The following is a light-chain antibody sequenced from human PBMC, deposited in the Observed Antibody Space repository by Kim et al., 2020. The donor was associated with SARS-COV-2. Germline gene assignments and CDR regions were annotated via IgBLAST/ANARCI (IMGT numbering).Light chain of an antibody. J-gene: IGKJ1*01. Sequence: DIQMTQSPSTLSASVGDRVTITCRASQRISSWLAWYQQKPGEAPGVLIYKASSLESGVPSRFSGSGSGTEFTLTISSLQPDDFTTYYCQQYNSYPWTFGQGTKVDIK. CDR3: QQYNSYPWT. V-gene: IGKV1-5*03. CDR2: KAS. CDR1: QRISSW.